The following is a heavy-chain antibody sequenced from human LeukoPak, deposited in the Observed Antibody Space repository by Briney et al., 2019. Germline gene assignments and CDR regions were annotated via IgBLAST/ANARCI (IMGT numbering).Heavy chain of an antibody. Sequence: ASVTVSCKASGYTFTSYGISWVRQAPGQGLEWMGWISAYNGNTNYAQKLQGRVTMTTDTSTSTAYMELRSLRSDDTAVYYCARDLFLERLDSSGYYSNVGYWGQGTLVTVSS. V-gene: IGHV1-18*01. D-gene: IGHD3-22*01. CDR2: ISAYNGNT. CDR1: GYTFTSYG. CDR3: ARDLFLERLDSSGYYSNVGY. J-gene: IGHJ4*02.